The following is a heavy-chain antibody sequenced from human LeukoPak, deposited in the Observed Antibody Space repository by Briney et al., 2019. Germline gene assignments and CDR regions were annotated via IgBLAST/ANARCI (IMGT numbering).Heavy chain of an antibody. CDR3: ARDPLATSRFDY. V-gene: IGHV3-48*02. D-gene: IGHD5-12*01. CDR2: ISSSTSTI. J-gene: IGHJ4*02. CDR1: GFTFSSYS. Sequence: GGSLRLSCAASGFTFSSYSMNWVRQAPGKGLERVSYISSSTSTIYYADSVKGRFTISRDNAKNSLYLQMNSLRDEGTAVYYCARDPLATSRFDYWGQGTLVTVSS.